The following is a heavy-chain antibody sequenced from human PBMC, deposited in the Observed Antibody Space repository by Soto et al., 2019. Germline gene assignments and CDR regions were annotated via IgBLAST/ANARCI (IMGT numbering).Heavy chain of an antibody. CDR3: ARGKTYSGSYGGDYYYYGMDV. D-gene: IGHD3-10*01. CDR1: GGTFSSYA. CDR2: IIPIFGTA. Sequence: QVQLVQSGAEVKKPGSSVKVSCKASGGTFSSYAISWVRQAPGQGLEWMGGIIPIFGTANYAQKFQGRVTITADESTSTAYMELSSLRSEDTAVYYCARGKTYSGSYGGDYYYYGMDVWGQGTTVTVSS. J-gene: IGHJ6*02. V-gene: IGHV1-69*01.